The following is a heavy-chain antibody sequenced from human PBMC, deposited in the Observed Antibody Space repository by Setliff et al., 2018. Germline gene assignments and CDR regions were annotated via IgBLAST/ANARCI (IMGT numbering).Heavy chain of an antibody. D-gene: IGHD2-15*01. CDR2: ISVSGGST. CDR1: GFTFSSYA. V-gene: IGHV3-23*01. CDR3: AKDDAGYCSGGSCYAPFDY. J-gene: IGHJ4*02. Sequence: PGGSLRLSCAASGFTFSSYAMSWVRQAPGKGLEWVSAISVSGGSTYYADSVKGRFTISRDNAKNSLYLQMDTLRAEDTAVYYCAKDDAGYCSGGSCYAPFDYWGQGTLVTVSS.